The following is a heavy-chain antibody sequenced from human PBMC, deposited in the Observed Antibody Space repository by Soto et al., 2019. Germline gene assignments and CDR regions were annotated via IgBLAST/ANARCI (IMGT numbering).Heavy chain of an antibody. D-gene: IGHD6-6*01. V-gene: IGHV1-69*02. CDR2: IIPILGIA. CDR1: GGTFSSYT. Sequence: VKVSCKASGGTFSSYTISWVRQAPGQGLEWMGRIIPILGIANYAQKFQGRVTITADKSTSTAYMELRSLRSDDTAVYYCARGRPIAARPNWFDPWGQGTLVTVSS. CDR3: ARGRPIAARPNWFDP. J-gene: IGHJ5*02.